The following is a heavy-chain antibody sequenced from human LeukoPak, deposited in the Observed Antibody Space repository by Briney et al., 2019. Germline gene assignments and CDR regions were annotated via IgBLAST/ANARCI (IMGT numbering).Heavy chain of an antibody. V-gene: IGHV3-23*01. J-gene: IGHJ3*02. D-gene: IGHD3-22*01. CDR1: GFTFSSYD. CDR2: IRGSGGRI. Sequence: GSLRLSCAGSGFTFSSYDMNWVRQTPGKGLEWVSSIRGSGGRIHYADSVKGRFTSATDNSKNTLYLQMRSLRAEDTAVYYCAKDGDYYDSSALVALDTWGQGTMVTVSS. CDR3: AKDGDYYDSSALVALDT.